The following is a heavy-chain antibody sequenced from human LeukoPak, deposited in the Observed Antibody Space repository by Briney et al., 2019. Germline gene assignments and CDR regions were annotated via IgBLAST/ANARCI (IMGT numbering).Heavy chain of an antibody. D-gene: IGHD3-22*01. CDR1: GFTFSNYN. V-gene: IGHV3-21*01. CDR2: IRSSTTYV. Sequence: PGGSLRLSCAASGFTFSNYNMNWVRQAPGKGLEWASSIRSSTTYVYYADSVKGRFTISRDNAKNSLYLQMNSLRAEDTAVYYCARDSLTMIVGRQKRGLDYWGQGTLVTVSS. J-gene: IGHJ4*02. CDR3: ARDSLTMIVGRQKRGLDY.